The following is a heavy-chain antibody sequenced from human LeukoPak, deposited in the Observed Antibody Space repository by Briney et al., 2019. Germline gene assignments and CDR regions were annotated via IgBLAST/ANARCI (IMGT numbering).Heavy chain of an antibody. D-gene: IGHD6-19*01. CDR2: IRSNGGST. CDR3: VKDSSGWYRGWFDP. CDR1: GFSFSSYG. J-gene: IGHJ5*02. Sequence: GGSLRLSCSASGFSFSSYGMYWVRQAPGKGLEYVSAIRSNGGSTYYADSVEGRFTISRDNSKNTLYLQMSSLRAEDTAVYYCVKDSSGWYRGWFDPWGQGTLVTVSS. V-gene: IGHV3-64D*09.